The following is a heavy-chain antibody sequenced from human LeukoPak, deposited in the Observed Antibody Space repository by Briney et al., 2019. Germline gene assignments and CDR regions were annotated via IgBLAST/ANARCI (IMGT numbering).Heavy chain of an antibody. D-gene: IGHD6-13*01. CDR2: IIPIFGTA. V-gene: IGHV1-69*13. CDR3: ARDGRIAGNFDY. CDR1: GGTFRSYA. J-gene: IGHJ4*02. Sequence: ASVKVSCKASGGTFRSYAISWVRQAPGQGLEWMGGIIPIFGTANYAQKFQGRVTITADESTSTAYMELSSLRSEDTAVYYCARDGRIAGNFDYWGQGTLVTVSS.